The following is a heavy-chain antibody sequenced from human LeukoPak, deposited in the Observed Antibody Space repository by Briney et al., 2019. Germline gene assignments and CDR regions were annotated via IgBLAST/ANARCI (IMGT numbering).Heavy chain of an antibody. CDR3: ARDHCSSTSCYDFNWFDP. V-gene: IGHV3-23*01. J-gene: IGHJ5*02. Sequence: GGSLRLSCATSGFTFSSSAMSWVRQAPGKGLEWVAAISDTGRLSYCADSVKGRFTISRDNSKNTLYLQMNSLRAEDTAVYYCARDHCSSTSCYDFNWFDPWGQEPWSPSPQ. CDR2: ISDTGRLS. CDR1: GFTFSSSA. D-gene: IGHD2-2*01.